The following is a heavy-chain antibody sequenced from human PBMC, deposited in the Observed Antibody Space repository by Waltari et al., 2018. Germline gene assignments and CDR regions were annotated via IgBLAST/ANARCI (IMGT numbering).Heavy chain of an antibody. V-gene: IGHV4-38-2*01. Sequence: QVQLQESGPGLVKPSETLSLTCAVSGYSISSGYYWGWIRQPPGKWLEWIGSIYHSGSTYYNPSLKSRVTISVDTSKNQFSLKLSSVTAADTAVYYCARRAAIAATGPTYYMDVWGKGTTVTVSS. J-gene: IGHJ6*03. CDR2: IYHSGST. CDR1: GYSISSGYY. CDR3: ARRAAIAATGPTYYMDV. D-gene: IGHD6-13*01.